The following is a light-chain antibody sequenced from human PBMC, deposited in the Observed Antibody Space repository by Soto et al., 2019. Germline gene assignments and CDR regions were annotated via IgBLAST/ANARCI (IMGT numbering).Light chain of an antibody. J-gene: IGKJ2*01. V-gene: IGKV1-5*01. CDR2: DAS. Sequence: DIPMTQSPSTLSASVGDRVTITCRASQSISGWLAWCQQKPGKAPKLLIYDASSLGSGVPSRFSGSGSETEFTLTISSLHPDDFATYYCQQYNDYPYTFGQGTKLEIK. CDR3: QQYNDYPYT. CDR1: QSISGW.